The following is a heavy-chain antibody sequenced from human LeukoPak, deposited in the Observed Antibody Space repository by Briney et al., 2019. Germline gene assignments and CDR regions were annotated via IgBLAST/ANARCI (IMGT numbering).Heavy chain of an antibody. V-gene: IGHV3-23*01. Sequence: GGSLRLSCAASGFTFSSYAMGWVRQAPGKGLEWVSAISGSGGSTYYADSVKGRFTISRDNSKNTLYLQMNRLRAEDTAVYYCARAIAAAATNWYFDLWGRGTLVTVSS. CDR1: GFTFSSYA. D-gene: IGHD6-13*01. CDR3: ARAIAAAATNWYFDL. CDR2: ISGSGGST. J-gene: IGHJ2*01.